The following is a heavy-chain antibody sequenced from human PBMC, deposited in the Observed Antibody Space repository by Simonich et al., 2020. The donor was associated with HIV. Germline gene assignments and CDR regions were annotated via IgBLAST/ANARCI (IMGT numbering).Heavy chain of an antibody. D-gene: IGHD2-2*01. CDR3: ARDGRKGSSTSCSDY. Sequence: EVQLVESGGGRVKPGGSLRLSCAASGFTFSSYSMNWVRQAPGKGLEWVSSISSSSSYIYYADSVKGRFTISRDNAKNSLYLQMNSLRAEDTAVYYCARDGRKGSSTSCSDYWGQGTLVTVSS. CDR1: GFTFSSYS. CDR2: ISSSSSYI. J-gene: IGHJ4*02. V-gene: IGHV3-21*01.